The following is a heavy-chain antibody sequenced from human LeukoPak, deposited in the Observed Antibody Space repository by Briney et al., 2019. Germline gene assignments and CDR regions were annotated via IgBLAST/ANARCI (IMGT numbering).Heavy chain of an antibody. CDR1: GYTFTGYY. Sequence: ASVKVSCKASGYTFTGYYMHWVRQVPGQGLEWMGWINPNSGGTNYAQKFQGRVTMTRDTSISTAYMELSRLRSDDTAVYYCAXAXVTTEEFDYWGQGTLVTVSS. CDR3: AXAXVTTEEFDY. CDR2: INPNSGGT. V-gene: IGHV1-2*02. J-gene: IGHJ4*02. D-gene: IGHD4-17*01.